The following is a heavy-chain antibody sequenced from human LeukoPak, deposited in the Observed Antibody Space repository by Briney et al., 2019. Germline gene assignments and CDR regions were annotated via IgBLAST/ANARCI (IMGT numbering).Heavy chain of an antibody. J-gene: IGHJ3*02. CDR1: GFIFSDAW. D-gene: IGHD3-10*01. CDR2: VQIKTEGGSA. V-gene: IGHV3-15*01. CDR3: ATDHGSGSWNYYANAFDI. Sequence: GECLRLSCAASGFIFSDAWMSWVRQAPGKGLEWVGHVQIKTEGGSADYSAPVKGRFTISRDDSKNTLYLQMNSLTTEDTAVYYCATDHGSGSWNYYANAFDIWGRGTMVTVSS.